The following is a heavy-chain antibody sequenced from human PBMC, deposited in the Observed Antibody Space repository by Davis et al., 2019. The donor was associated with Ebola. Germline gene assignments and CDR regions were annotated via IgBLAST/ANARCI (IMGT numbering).Heavy chain of an antibody. Sequence: GGSLRLSCAASGFTFSGSAMHWVRQVSGKGLEWVGRIRGKANSYATAYAASVKGRFTIPRDDSKNTAYLQMNSLKTEDTAVYYCARSPYSSGWTVDYWGQGTLVTVSS. CDR2: IRGKANSYAT. J-gene: IGHJ4*02. V-gene: IGHV3-73*01. CDR1: GFTFSGSA. CDR3: ARSPYSSGWTVDY. D-gene: IGHD6-19*01.